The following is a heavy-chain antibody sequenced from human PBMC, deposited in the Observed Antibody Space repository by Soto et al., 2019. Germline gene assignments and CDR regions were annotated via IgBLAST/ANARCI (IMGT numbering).Heavy chain of an antibody. CDR1: GYTFTTYG. CDR2: ISAYNGNT. Sequence: QVQLVQSGAEVKKPGTSVKVSCKASGYTFTTYGITWVRQAPGQGLEWMGWISAYNGNTNYAQKLQGRVTMTTDTSTSTAYMALRSLRSADTAVFYCARDNLGYSYGSRGVDYWGQGTLVTVSS. CDR3: ARDNLGYSYGSRGVDY. J-gene: IGHJ4*02. V-gene: IGHV1-18*01. D-gene: IGHD5-18*01.